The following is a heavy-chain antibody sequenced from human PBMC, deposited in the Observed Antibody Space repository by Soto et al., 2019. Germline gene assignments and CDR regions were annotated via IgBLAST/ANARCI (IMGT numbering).Heavy chain of an antibody. CDR2: IPYDARDE. J-gene: IGHJ4*02. Sequence: XESLSLSSAACGVTLRSYWMNWVRQDPGKGLEWVAFIPYDARDEYYVDSVKGRFTISRDNSKNTLYLHKNSLRAEDAAVYYCAKKIHSSCYSYYLDYWGQRTLLTVSS. CDR1: GVTLRSYW. D-gene: IGHD3-22*01. CDR3: AKKIHSSCYSYYLDY. V-gene: IGHV3-30*02.